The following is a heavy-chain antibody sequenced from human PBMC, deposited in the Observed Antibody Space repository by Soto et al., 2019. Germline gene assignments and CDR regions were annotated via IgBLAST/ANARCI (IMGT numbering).Heavy chain of an antibody. Sequence: SETLSLTCAVSGGSISSSNWWSWVRQPPGKGLEWIGEIYHSGSTNYNPSLKSRVTISVDKSKNQFSLKLSSVTAADTAVYYCARDRQPWLRQYWFDPWGQGTLVTASS. CDR2: IYHSGST. CDR1: GGSISSSNW. CDR3: ARDRQPWLRQYWFDP. J-gene: IGHJ5*02. V-gene: IGHV4-4*02. D-gene: IGHD5-18*01.